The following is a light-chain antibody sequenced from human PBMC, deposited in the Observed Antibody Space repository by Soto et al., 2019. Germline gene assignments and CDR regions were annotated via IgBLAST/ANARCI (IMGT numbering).Light chain of an antibody. CDR2: DNS. CDR3: QSYDSSLSGFV. CDR1: SSNIGAGYD. V-gene: IGLV1-40*01. Sequence: QSVLTQRPSVSGAPGQRVTISCTGSSSNIGAGYDVHWYQQLPGTAPKLLIYDNSNRPSGVPDRFSGSKSGTSASLAITGLQAEDEADYYCQSYDSSLSGFVFGTGNKVTVL. J-gene: IGLJ1*01.